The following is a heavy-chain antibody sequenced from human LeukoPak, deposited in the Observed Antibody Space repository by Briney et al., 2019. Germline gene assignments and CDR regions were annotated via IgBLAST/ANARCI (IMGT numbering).Heavy chain of an antibody. CDR1: GGSISSYY. CDR2: IYYSGRT. CDR3: ARGSGFDY. V-gene: IGHV4-59*12. D-gene: IGHD6-19*01. Sequence: SETLSLTCTVSGGSISSYYWSWIRQPPGKGLEWIGYIYYSGRTKYNPSLKSRVTISVDTSKNQFSLKLSSVTAADTAVYYCARGSGFDYWGQGTLVTVSS. J-gene: IGHJ4*02.